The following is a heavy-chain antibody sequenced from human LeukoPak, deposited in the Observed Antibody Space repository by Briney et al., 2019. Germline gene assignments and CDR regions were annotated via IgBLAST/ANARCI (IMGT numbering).Heavy chain of an antibody. CDR1: GFTFSSYA. Sequence: GGSLRLSCAASGFTFSSYAMGWVRQAPGKGLEWVSTITGGGDNTYYADSVKGRFTVSRDNSKNTLSLQMTSLRAEDTAVYFCARGRGTYSTKSFDFWGQGALVTVSS. J-gene: IGHJ5*01. V-gene: IGHV3-23*01. CDR2: ITGGGDNT. CDR3: ARGRGTYSTKSFDF. D-gene: IGHD1-26*01.